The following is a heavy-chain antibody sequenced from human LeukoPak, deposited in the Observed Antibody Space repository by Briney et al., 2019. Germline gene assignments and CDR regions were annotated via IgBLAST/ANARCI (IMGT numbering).Heavy chain of an antibody. D-gene: IGHD3-22*01. Sequence: PGGSLRLSCEASGFTFSSYAMSWVRQAPGKGLEWVSAISGSGGSTYDADSVKGRFTISRDNSKNTLYLQMNSLRVEDTAVYYCAKHQGSSGYYSYLDYWGQGTLVTVSS. CDR3: AKHQGSSGYYSYLDY. CDR2: ISGSGGST. J-gene: IGHJ4*02. CDR1: GFTFSSYA. V-gene: IGHV3-23*01.